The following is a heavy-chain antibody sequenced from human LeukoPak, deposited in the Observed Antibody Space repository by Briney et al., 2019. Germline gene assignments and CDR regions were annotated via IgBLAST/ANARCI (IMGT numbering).Heavy chain of an antibody. CDR2: INYSGST. Sequence: GSLRLSCAASGFTFSSYEMNWVRQPPGKGLEWIGSINYSGSTYYNPSLKSRVTISVDTSKNQFSLELSSVTAADTAVYYCARHTWRGTTSRYYFDYWGQGTLVTVSS. V-gene: IGHV4-39*01. D-gene: IGHD2-2*01. CDR1: GFTFSSYE. CDR3: ARHTWRGTTSRYYFDY. J-gene: IGHJ4*02.